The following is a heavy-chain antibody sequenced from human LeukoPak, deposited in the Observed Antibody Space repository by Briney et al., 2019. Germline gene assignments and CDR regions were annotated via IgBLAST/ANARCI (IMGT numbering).Heavy chain of an antibody. CDR2: IHYSGTT. CDR3: ARDTQIFSAIKKFHYYGMDV. CDR1: GDSISSSTYY. J-gene: IGHJ6*02. D-gene: IGHD2-21*01. V-gene: IGHV4-39*07. Sequence: SETLSLTCTVSGDSISSSTYYWGWIRQPPGKGLEWIANIHYSGTTYYNPSLKSRLTIFVDTSKNQFSLNLNSVTVADTGVYYCARDTQIFSAIKKFHYYGMDVWGQGTTVTVSS.